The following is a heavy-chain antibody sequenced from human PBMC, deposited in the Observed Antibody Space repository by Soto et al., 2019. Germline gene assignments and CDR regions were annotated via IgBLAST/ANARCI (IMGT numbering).Heavy chain of an antibody. CDR2: IHYRGSH. CDR3: ARQGPSAGNWFDH. Sequence: SETLSLTCTVSGGSISSSTYSWGWILQPPGKGMEWIGSIHYRGSHQYNPSIKSRVTISVDTSKTQFSLKISSLTAADTAVYYCARQGPSAGNWFDHWGQGTQVTVSS. CDR1: GGSISSSTYS. D-gene: IGHD6-13*01. V-gene: IGHV4-39*01. J-gene: IGHJ5*02.